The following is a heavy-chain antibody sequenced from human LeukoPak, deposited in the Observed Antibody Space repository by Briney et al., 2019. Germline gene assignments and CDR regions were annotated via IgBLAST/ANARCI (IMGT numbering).Heavy chain of an antibody. Sequence: SETLSLTCTVSGGSISSYYWSWIRQPPGKGLEWIGYIYYSGSTNYNPSLKSRVTISVDTSKNQFSLKLSSVTAADTAVYYCARENSSGWYYGYWGQGTLVTVSS. J-gene: IGHJ4*02. CDR3: ARENSSGWYYGY. V-gene: IGHV4-59*01. D-gene: IGHD6-19*01. CDR2: IYYSGST. CDR1: GGSISSYY.